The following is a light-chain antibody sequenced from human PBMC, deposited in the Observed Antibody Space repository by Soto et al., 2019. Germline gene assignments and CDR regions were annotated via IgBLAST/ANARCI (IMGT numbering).Light chain of an antibody. J-gene: IGLJ1*01. Sequence: QSVLTQPASVSGSPGQSITVSCTGSSSDVGGHNYVSWYQQHPGEVPKLLVFDVTRRPSGVSDRFSGSKSGNTASLTISGLQAEDEADYYCSSYSSTTTPNVFGTGTKVTVL. CDR2: DVT. CDR3: SSYSSTTTPNV. CDR1: SSDVGGHNY. V-gene: IGLV2-14*03.